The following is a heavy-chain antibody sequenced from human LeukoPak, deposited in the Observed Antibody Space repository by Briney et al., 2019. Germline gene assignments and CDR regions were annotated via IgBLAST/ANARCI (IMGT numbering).Heavy chain of an antibody. V-gene: IGHV3-7*01. J-gene: IGHJ6*03. CDR1: GFTFSSYW. Sequence: PGGSLRLSCAASGFTFSSYWMSWVRQAPGKGLEWVANIKQDGSEKYYVDSVKGRFTISRDNAKNSLYLHMNSLRAEDTAVYYCARELRLGYYGSGYYYYMDVWGKGTTVTISS. D-gene: IGHD3-10*01. CDR3: ARELRLGYYGSGYYYYMDV. CDR2: IKQDGSEK.